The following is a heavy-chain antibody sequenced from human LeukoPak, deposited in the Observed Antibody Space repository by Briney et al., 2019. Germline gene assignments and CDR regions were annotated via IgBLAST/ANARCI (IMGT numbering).Heavy chain of an antibody. CDR3: ARGSNYEGVGFGQLDY. CDR2: IYSGGST. J-gene: IGHJ4*02. V-gene: IGHV3-53*01. D-gene: IGHD4-11*01. Sequence: PGGSLRLSCSASGFTVCSKYMSWVRQAPGMGRVWVSVIYSGGSTYYADSVKGRFTISRDNSKNTLYLQMNGLRAEDTAVYYSARGSNYEGVGFGQLDYWGQGPLLPVSS. CDR1: GFTVCSKY.